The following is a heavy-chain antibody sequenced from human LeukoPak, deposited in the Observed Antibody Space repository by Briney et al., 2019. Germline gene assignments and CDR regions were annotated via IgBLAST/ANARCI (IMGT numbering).Heavy chain of an antibody. CDR2: IIPIFGTA. CDR3: ARGDDYGGNPITFDI. Sequence: GASVKVSCKASGGTFSSYAISWVRQAPGQGLEWMGGIIPIFGTANYAQKFQGRVTITADESTSTAYMELSSLRSEDTAVYYCARGDDYGGNPITFDIWGQGTMVTDSS. J-gene: IGHJ3*02. V-gene: IGHV1-69*13. CDR1: GGTFSSYA. D-gene: IGHD4-23*01.